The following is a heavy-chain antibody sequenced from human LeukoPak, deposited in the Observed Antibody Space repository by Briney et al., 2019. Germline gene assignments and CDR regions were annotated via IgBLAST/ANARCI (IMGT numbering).Heavy chain of an antibody. Sequence: PSETLSLTCTVPDASINGHYWSWIRQSPGKGLEWIGYVFYSGSTNYNPSFTSRVTISLDTSKNQVSLRLISVTAADTAVYYCAREIAAAFAIWGQGTLLTVSS. V-gene: IGHV4-59*11. CDR1: DASINGHY. CDR2: VFYSGST. CDR3: AREIAAAFAI. J-gene: IGHJ4*02. D-gene: IGHD2-2*01.